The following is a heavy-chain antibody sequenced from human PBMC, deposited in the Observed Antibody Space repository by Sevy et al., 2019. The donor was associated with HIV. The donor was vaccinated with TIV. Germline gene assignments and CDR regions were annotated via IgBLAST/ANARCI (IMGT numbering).Heavy chain of an antibody. CDR3: ARGGHYYGSGSYYTRVYYYYGMDV. D-gene: IGHD3-10*01. CDR2: INHSGST. Sequence: SETLSLTCAVYGGSFSGYYWSWIRQPPGKGLEWIGEINHSGSTNYNPSLKSRVTISVDTSKNQFSLKLSSVTAADTAVYYCARGGHYYGSGSYYTRVYYYYGMDVWGQGTTVTVSS. J-gene: IGHJ6*02. V-gene: IGHV4-34*01. CDR1: GGSFSGYY.